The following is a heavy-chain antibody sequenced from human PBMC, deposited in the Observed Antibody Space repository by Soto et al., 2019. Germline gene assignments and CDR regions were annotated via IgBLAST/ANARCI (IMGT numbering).Heavy chain of an antibody. CDR2: INHSGST. J-gene: IGHJ4*02. CDR3: ARGRTDYLRWLQFVDD. Sequence: QVQLQQWGAGLLKPSETLSLTCAVYGGSFSGYYWSWIRQPPGKGLEWIGEINHSGSTNYNPSLKRRVTISXXTXKXXFSLKLSSVTAADTAVYYCARGRTDYLRWLQFVDDWGQGTLVTGSS. D-gene: IGHD5-12*01. CDR1: GGSFSGYY. V-gene: IGHV4-34*01.